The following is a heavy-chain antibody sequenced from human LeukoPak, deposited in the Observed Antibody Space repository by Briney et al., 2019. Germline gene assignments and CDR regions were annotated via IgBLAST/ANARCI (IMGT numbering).Heavy chain of an antibody. Sequence: PSETLSLTCTVSGGSVSSGSYFWSWIRQPPGKGLEWIGHIYYSGSTNYDPSLKSRVTISIHTSKNQFSLKLSSATAADTAVYYCAGDVPGRYYDYWGQGTLVTVSS. V-gene: IGHV4-61*01. J-gene: IGHJ4*02. CDR3: AGDVPGRYYDY. CDR2: IYYSGST. D-gene: IGHD1-26*01. CDR1: GGSVSSGSYF.